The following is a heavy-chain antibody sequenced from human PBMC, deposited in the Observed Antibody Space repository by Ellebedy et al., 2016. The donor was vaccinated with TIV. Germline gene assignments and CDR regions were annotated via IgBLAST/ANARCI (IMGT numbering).Heavy chain of an antibody. V-gene: IGHV4-59*01. CDR1: GGSIRSFY. J-gene: IGHJ4*02. Sequence: MPSETLSLTCTVSGGSIRSFYWSWIRQPPGKGLAWFGYIFYSGSTNYNPSLKSRVTISVDTSKNQFSLKLNSVTAADTAVYYCAGGLGALRFWGQGTLVSVSS. CDR2: IFYSGST. D-gene: IGHD4/OR15-4a*01. CDR3: AGGLGALRF.